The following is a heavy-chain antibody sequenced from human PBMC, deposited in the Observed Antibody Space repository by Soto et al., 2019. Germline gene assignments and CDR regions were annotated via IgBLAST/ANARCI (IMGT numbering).Heavy chain of an antibody. CDR1: VFTFSGSA. CDR3: ARVKGSSSSHFDY. J-gene: IGHJ4*02. CDR2: IRSKANSYAT. V-gene: IGHV3-73*01. D-gene: IGHD6-13*01. Sequence: PGGSLRLSCAASVFTFSGSAMHWVRQASGKGLEWVGRIRSKANSYATAYAASVKGRFTISRDDSKNTAYLQMNSLKTEDTAVYYCARVKGSSSSHFDYWGQGTLVTVSS.